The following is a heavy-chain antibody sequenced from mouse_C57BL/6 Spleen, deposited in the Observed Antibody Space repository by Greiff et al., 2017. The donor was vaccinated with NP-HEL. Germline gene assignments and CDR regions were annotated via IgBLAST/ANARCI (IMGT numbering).Heavy chain of an antibody. CDR1: GYTFTDYY. Sequence: VQLQQSGPELVKPGASVKISCKASGYTFTDYYMNWVKQSHGKSLEWIGDINPNNGGTSYNQKFKGKATLTVDKSSSTAYMELRSLTSEDSAVYYCARPYSNYVRAMDYWGQGTSVTVSS. CDR2: INPNNGGT. CDR3: ARPYSNYVRAMDY. V-gene: IGHV1-26*01. J-gene: IGHJ4*01. D-gene: IGHD2-5*01.